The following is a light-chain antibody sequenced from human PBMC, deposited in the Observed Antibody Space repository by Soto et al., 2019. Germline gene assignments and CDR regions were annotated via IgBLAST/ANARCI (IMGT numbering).Light chain of an antibody. CDR1: SSVVGYYNY. J-gene: IGLJ1*01. CDR3: SSYTSISTYV. Sequence: QSVLTQPASVSGSPGQSIAISCTGTSSVVGYYNYVSWYQQHPGKAPNVMIYDVNNRPSGVPDRFSGSKSGNTASLTISGLQADDDADYYCSSYTSISTYVFGTGTNVNVL. V-gene: IGLV2-14*01. CDR2: DVN.